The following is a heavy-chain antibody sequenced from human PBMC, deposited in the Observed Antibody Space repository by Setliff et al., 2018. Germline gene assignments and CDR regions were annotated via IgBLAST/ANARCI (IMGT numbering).Heavy chain of an antibody. J-gene: IGHJ6*03. CDR1: GGSFSGYY. D-gene: IGHD6-19*01. Sequence: SETLSLTCAVYGGSFSGYYWSWIRQPPGKGLEWIGEINHSGSTYYNPSLKSRVTISVDTSKNQFSLKLNSVTAADMAVYYCAREQWLDPPGYYYMDVWAKGTTVTVSS. CDR3: AREQWLDPPGYYYMDV. CDR2: INHSGST. V-gene: IGHV4-34*01.